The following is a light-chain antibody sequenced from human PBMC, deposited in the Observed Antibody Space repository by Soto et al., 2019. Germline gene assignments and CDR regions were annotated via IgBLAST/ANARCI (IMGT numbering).Light chain of an antibody. J-gene: IGKJ1*01. Sequence: DIQVTQFPSSLSASVGDRVTVTCRASHTIENFLNWYQHKPGKAPTLLIYAASTLQSGVPSRFSGSVSGTDFTLTISSLQVEDSAIYFCQQTYTSPTFGQGTTVQIK. CDR1: HTIENF. V-gene: IGKV1-39*01. CDR3: QQTYTSPT. CDR2: AAS.